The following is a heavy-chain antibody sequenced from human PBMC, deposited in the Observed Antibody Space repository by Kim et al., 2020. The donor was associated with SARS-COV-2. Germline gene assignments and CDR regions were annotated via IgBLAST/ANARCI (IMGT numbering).Heavy chain of an antibody. CDR3: ARDAREYSGVWYYYYGMDV. J-gene: IGHJ6*02. D-gene: IGHD6-6*01. Sequence: GGSLRLSCAASGFTFSDYYMSWIRQAPGKGLEWVSYISSSGSTIYYADSVKGRFTISRDNAKNSLYLQMNSLRAEDTAVYYCARDAREYSGVWYYYYGMDVWGQGTTVTVSS. CDR2: ISSSGSTI. V-gene: IGHV3-11*01. CDR1: GFTFSDYY.